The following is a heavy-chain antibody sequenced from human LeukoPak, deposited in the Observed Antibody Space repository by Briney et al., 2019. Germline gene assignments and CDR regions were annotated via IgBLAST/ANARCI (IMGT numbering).Heavy chain of an antibody. D-gene: IGHD6-19*01. Sequence: PGGSLRLSCAASGFTFSSYAMSWVRQAPGKGLEWVSAISGSGGSTYYADSVKGRFTISRDNSKNTLYLEMNSLRAEDTAVYYCAKYREQWLVRGAFDIWGQGTMVTVSS. V-gene: IGHV3-23*01. CDR1: GFTFSSYA. J-gene: IGHJ3*02. CDR2: ISGSGGST. CDR3: AKYREQWLVRGAFDI.